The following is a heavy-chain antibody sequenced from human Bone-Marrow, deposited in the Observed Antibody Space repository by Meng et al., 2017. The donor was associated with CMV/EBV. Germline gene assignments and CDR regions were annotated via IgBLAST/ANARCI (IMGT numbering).Heavy chain of an antibody. J-gene: IGHJ5*02. Sequence: ASVKVSCKASEYTFIDHHMHWVRQAPGQGLEWMGWINPYSGDTKYAHNFQGRVTLTRDTSISTAYMDLSRLRPDDTAVYYCARDHDYSNLNWFDPWGQGTLVTVSS. V-gene: IGHV1-2*02. D-gene: IGHD4-11*01. CDR2: INPYSGDT. CDR3: ARDHDYSNLNWFDP. CDR1: EYTFIDHH.